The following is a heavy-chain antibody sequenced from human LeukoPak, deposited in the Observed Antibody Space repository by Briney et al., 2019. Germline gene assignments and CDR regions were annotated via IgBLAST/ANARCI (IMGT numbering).Heavy chain of an antibody. CDR1: GFTFSSYS. V-gene: IGHV3-21*01. CDR3: ARSLDGSSWYKDYYYGMDV. Sequence: PGRSLRLSCAASGFTFSSYSMNWVRQAPGKGLEWVSSISSSSSYICYADSVKGRFTISRNNAKNSLYLQMNSLRAEDTAVYYCARSLDGSSWYKDYYYGMDVWGQGTTVTVSS. CDR2: ISSSSSYI. D-gene: IGHD6-13*01. J-gene: IGHJ6*02.